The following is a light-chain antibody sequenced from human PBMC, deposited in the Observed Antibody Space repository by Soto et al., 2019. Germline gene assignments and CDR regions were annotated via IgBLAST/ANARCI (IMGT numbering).Light chain of an antibody. CDR3: QQLNSYPLT. CDR1: QGISSY. V-gene: IGKV1-9*01. J-gene: IGKJ4*01. CDR2: AAS. Sequence: DIQLTQSPSFLSASVGDRVTITCGASQGISSYLAWYQQKPGKAPKLLIYAASTLQSGVPSRFSGSGSGTEFTLTISSLQPEDFATYYCQQLNSYPLTVGGGTKADIK.